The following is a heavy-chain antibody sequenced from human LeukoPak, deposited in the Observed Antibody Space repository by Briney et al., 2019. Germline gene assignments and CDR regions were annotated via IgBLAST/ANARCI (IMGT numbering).Heavy chain of an antibody. J-gene: IGHJ6*03. Sequence: PGGSLRLSCAASGFTFSTYSMNWVRQAPGKGLEWVSYISSSSSTIYYEDSVKGRFTISRDNAKNSLYLQMNSLRAEDTAVYYCARSMEIMVYAIRSYYYYMDVWGKGTTVTVSS. D-gene: IGHD2-8*01. CDR3: ARSMEIMVYAIRSYYYYMDV. CDR2: ISSSSSTI. V-gene: IGHV3-48*01. CDR1: GFTFSTYS.